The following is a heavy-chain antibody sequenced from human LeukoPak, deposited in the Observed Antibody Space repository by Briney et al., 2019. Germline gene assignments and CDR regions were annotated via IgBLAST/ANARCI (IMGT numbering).Heavy chain of an antibody. CDR1: GFTFSNYG. Sequence: GGSLRLSCAASGFTFSNYGMHWVRQAPGKGLEWVAVISSDGSNKYYVDSVKGRFAISRDNSKNTLFLQMSSLRAEDTAVYYCAKDGLWFGDLTNFDHWGQGTLVTVSS. CDR2: ISSDGSNK. CDR3: AKDGLWFGDLTNFDH. V-gene: IGHV3-30*18. D-gene: IGHD3-10*01. J-gene: IGHJ5*02.